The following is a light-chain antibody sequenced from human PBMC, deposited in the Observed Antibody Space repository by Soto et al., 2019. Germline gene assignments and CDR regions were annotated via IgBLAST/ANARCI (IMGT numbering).Light chain of an antibody. J-gene: IGLJ2*01. CDR2: EVY. Sequence: QSVLTQPPSASGSPGQSVTFSCTGTSSDVGGYNYVSWYQQYPGKAPKLMIYEVYKRHSGVPDCFSGSKSGNTASLTVSGLQPEDEADYYCSAYAGSSTWVFGGGTKLTVL. CDR3: SAYAGSSTWV. CDR1: SSDVGGYNY. V-gene: IGLV2-8*01.